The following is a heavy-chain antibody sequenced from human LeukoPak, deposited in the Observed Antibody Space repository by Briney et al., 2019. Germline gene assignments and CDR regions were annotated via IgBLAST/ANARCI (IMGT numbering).Heavy chain of an antibody. CDR2: VYYSGST. D-gene: IGHD3-22*01. CDR1: GGSYSGYY. V-gene: IGHV4-59*01. J-gene: IGHJ3*01. CDR3: VREAATDYYDSSGYYRQTEVFDA. Sequence: SETLSLTCAVYGGSYSGYYWSWIRQPPGKGLEWIGYVYYSGSTNYNPSLKSRVTISVDTSKNQFSLKLRSVTAADTAVYYCVREAATDYYDSSGYYRQTEVFDAWGQGTMVTVSS.